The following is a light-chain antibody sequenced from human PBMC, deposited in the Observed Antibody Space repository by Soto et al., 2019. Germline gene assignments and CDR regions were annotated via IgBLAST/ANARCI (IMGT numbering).Light chain of an antibody. V-gene: IGKV2-30*01. Sequence: DVVMTQSPLSLAVTVGQPASISCRSSQRPVYSDGNTYLNWFLQRPGQSPRRLIYKVSDRDSGVPDRFSGSGSGTDFTLTISSLQAEDVAVYYCQQYYSTPYTFGQGTKLEIK. J-gene: IGKJ2*01. CDR2: KVS. CDR1: QRPVYSDGNTY. CDR3: QQYYSTPYT.